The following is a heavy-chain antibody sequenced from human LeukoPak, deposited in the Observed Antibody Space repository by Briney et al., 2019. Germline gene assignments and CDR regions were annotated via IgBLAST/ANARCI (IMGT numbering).Heavy chain of an antibody. CDR2: IYSGGST. CDR1: GFTVSSNY. D-gene: IGHD6-19*01. J-gene: IGHJ3*02. V-gene: IGHV3-53*01. CDR3: ARDIAVAGSWNI. Sequence: GGSLRLSCAASGFTVSSNYMSWVRQAPGKGLEWVSVIYSGGSTYYADSVKGRFTISRDNSKNTLYLQINSLRAEDTAVYYCARDIAVAGSWNIWGQGTMVTVSS.